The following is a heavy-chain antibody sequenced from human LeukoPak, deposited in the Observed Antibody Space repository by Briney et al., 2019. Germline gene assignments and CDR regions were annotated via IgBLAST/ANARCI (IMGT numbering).Heavy chain of an antibody. CDR3: ARGSGPFDY. Sequence: GGSLRLSCAASGFTFSSYSMNWVRQAPGKGLEWVSSISSTSTYIYYAGSVKGRFTISRDNAKSSLFLQMNSLRAEDTAVYYCARGSGPFDYWGQGTLVTVSS. V-gene: IGHV3-21*01. CDR1: GFTFSSYS. D-gene: IGHD2-15*01. CDR2: ISSTSTYI. J-gene: IGHJ4*02.